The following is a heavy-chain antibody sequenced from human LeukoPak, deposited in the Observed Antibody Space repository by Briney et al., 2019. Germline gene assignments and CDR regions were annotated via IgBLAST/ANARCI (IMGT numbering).Heavy chain of an antibody. CDR2: IKQDGSEK. J-gene: IGHJ4*02. V-gene: IGHV3-7*03. CDR3: ARDLRWQQLVDGC. Sequence: PGGSLRLSCAASGFTFSSYWMTWVRQAPGKGLEWVANIKQDGSEKYYVDSVKGRFTISRDNAKNSLYLQMNSLRAEDTAVYYCARDLRWQQLVDGCWGQGTLVTVSS. CDR1: GFTFSSYW. D-gene: IGHD6-13*01.